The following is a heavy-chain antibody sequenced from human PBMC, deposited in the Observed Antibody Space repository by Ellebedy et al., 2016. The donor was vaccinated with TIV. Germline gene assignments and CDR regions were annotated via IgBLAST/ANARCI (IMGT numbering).Heavy chain of an antibody. J-gene: IGHJ3*01. CDR1: NFGFTEAW. CDR3: AKHHPLSSTFDV. D-gene: IGHD1-7*01. V-gene: IGHV4-34*01. Sequence: ESLKISCAVSNFGFTEAWLNWVRQPPGKGLEWIGEVHHDGSTNYNPSLKSRVTISVDRSENQFSLRVTSVTAADTALYYCAKHHPLSSTFDVWGLGTMITVS. CDR2: VHHDGST.